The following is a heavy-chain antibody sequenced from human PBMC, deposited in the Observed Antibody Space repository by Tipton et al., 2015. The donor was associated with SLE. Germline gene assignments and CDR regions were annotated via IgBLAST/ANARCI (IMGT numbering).Heavy chain of an antibody. V-gene: IGHV4-59*01. CDR2: VYYSGGT. Sequence: TLSLTCTVSGGSITNYYWTWIRQAPGKGLEWIGYVYYSGGTSYNPSLKSRVTISVDTSKSQFSLKLSSVTAADTAVYYCARDKKAPSYYYYYMDVWGKGTTVTVSS. CDR1: GGSITNYY. J-gene: IGHJ6*03. CDR3: ARDKKAPSYYYYYMDV.